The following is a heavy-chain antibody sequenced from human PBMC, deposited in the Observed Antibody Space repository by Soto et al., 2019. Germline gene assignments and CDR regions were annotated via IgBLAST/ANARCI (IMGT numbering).Heavy chain of an antibody. V-gene: IGHV3-21*01. CDR3: ARGCSSASCYYY. CDR1: GFICSSYT. D-gene: IGHD2-2*01. J-gene: IGHJ4*02. CDR2: VSFRGDI. Sequence: GGSLRLSCTASGFICSSYTMNWVRQAPGKGLEWVSSVSFRGDIYYADSLEGRFTISRDDAKNSLYLQMNSLRAEDTAVYYCARGCSSASCYYYWGQGTLVTVSS.